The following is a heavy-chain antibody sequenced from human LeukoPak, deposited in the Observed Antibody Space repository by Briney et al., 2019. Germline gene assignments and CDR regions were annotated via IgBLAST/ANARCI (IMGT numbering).Heavy chain of an antibody. Sequence: GGSLRLSCSASGFTFSSYAMHWVRQAPGKGLEYVSAISSNGGSTYYADSVKGRFTISRDNSKNTLYLQMSSLRAEDTAVYYCVKDPIPYSSGWPTFDYWGQGTLVTVSS. CDR2: ISSNGGST. V-gene: IGHV3-64D*09. CDR1: GFTFSSYA. D-gene: IGHD6-19*01. CDR3: VKDPIPYSSGWPTFDY. J-gene: IGHJ4*02.